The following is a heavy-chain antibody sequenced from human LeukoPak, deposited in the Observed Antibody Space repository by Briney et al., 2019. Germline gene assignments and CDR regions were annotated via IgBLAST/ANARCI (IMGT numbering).Heavy chain of an antibody. CDR2: ISYDGSSQ. D-gene: IGHD6-13*01. Sequence: QPGRSLRLSCAASGFTFSNYGMHWVRQAPGKGLEWVALISYDGSSQYYADSVKGRFTISRDNSKNTLYLQMNSLRAEDTAMYYCARNHWYLVDHWGQGTLVTASS. J-gene: IGHJ4*02. CDR1: GFTFSNYG. CDR3: ARNHWYLVDH. V-gene: IGHV3-30*03.